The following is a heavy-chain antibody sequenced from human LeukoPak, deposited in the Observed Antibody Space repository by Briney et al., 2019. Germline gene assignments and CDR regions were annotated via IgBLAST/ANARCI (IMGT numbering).Heavy chain of an antibody. CDR3: ARGGLSLMDV. Sequence: ASVKVSCKASGYTFTGYYMHWVRQATGQGLEWMGWMNPNSGNTGYAQKFQGRVTITRNTSISTAYMELSSLGSEDTAVYYCARGGLSLMDVWGKGTTVTVSS. CDR2: MNPNSGNT. V-gene: IGHV1-8*03. CDR1: GYTFTGYY. D-gene: IGHD3-16*02. J-gene: IGHJ6*03.